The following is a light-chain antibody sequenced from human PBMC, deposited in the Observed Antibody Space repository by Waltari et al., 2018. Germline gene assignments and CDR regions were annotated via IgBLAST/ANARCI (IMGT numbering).Light chain of an antibody. CDR1: SSDVGNYNF. CDR2: DVV. J-gene: IGLJ7*01. Sequence: QSALTQPRSVSASPGQSVTISCSGTSSDVGNYNFSSWYHQHPGNAPKLLIYDVVKRPSGVPDRFSGSKSGNTASLTISGLQTEDEADYYCCSYAGSYTFVFGGGTQLTVL. CDR3: CSYAGSYTFV. V-gene: IGLV2-11*01.